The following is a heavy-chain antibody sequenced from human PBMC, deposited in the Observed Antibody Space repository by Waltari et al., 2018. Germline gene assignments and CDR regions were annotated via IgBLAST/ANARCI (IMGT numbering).Heavy chain of an antibody. CDR1: GDTVTDYY. J-gene: IGHJ3*02. D-gene: IGHD1-26*01. CDR2: VDPEDGET. CDR3: ATVLGATGAFDI. V-gene: IGHV1-69-2*01. Sequence: EVQLVQYGAEVKKPGATVKISCNVSGDTVTDYYMHWVQQAPGKGLEWMGLVDPEDGETIYAEKFQGRVTITADTSTDTASIELSSLRSEDTAVYYCATVLGATGAFDIWGQGTMVTVSS.